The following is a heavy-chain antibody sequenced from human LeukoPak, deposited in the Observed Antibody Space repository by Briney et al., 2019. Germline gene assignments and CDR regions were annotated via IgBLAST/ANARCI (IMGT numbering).Heavy chain of an antibody. CDR2: LSPNSGDT. D-gene: IGHD3-22*01. Sequence: AASVKVSCKASGYTFTSYDFNWVRQATGQRPEWMGWLSPNSGDTGYAQKFQDRVTMTRNTSISTAYMELSSLRSDDTAVYYCVRVYHDGSFESGNWFDPWGQGTLVTVSS. CDR3: VRVYHDGSFESGNWFDP. V-gene: IGHV1-8*01. J-gene: IGHJ5*02. CDR1: GYTFTSYD.